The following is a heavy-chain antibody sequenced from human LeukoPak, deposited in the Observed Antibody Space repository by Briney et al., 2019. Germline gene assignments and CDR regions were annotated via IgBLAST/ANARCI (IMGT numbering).Heavy chain of an antibody. CDR2: ISYDGNNK. CDR1: GFTFSNYG. V-gene: IGHV3-30*18. J-gene: IGHJ4*02. Sequence: GGSLRLSCAASGFTFSNYGIHWVRQAPGKGLEWEAVISYDGNNKYYADSVKGRFTISRDNSKNTLFLQMNSLRGEDTAVYYCAKGVDYCSGGSCPADYWGPGTLVTVSS. CDR3: AKGVDYCSGGSCPADY. D-gene: IGHD2-15*01.